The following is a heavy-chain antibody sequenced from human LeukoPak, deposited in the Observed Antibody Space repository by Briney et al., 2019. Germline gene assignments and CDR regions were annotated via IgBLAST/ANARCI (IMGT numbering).Heavy chain of an antibody. J-gene: IGHJ4*02. D-gene: IGHD3-22*01. CDR2: ISSSSSYI. V-gene: IGHV3-21*01. CDR1: GFTFSSYS. CDR3: ARDPKGDYYDSSGYYNY. Sequence: GGSLRLSCAASGFTFSSYSMNWVRQAPGKGLEWVSSISSSSSYIYYADSVKGRFTISRDNAKNSLYLQMNSLRAEDTAVYYCARDPKGDYYDSSGYYNYWGQGTLVTVSS.